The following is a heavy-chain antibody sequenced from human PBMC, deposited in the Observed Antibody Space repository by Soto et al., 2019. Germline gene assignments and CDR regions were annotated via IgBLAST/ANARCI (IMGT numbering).Heavy chain of an antibody. D-gene: IGHD6-19*01. CDR2: ISYDGSHE. V-gene: IGHV3-30*04. CDR3: ARDLGAVAALDS. CDR1: GFIFREYA. J-gene: IGHJ4*02. Sequence: QVHLVESGGGVVQPGTSLRLSCAASGFIFREYAMHWVRQAPGKGLDWVAVISYDGSHEEYADSVKGRFTISRDNSKDPLYLQANSLRNEDTATYYCARDLGAVAALDSWGQGTLVTVSS.